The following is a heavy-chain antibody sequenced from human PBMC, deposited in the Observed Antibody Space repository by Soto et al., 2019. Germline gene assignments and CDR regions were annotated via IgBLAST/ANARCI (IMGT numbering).Heavy chain of an antibody. Sequence: SETLSLTCTVSGGSISSSSYYWGWIRQPPGKGLEWIGSIYYSGSTYYNPSLKSRVTISVDTSKNQFSLKLSSVTAADTAMYDCARRIVRLRGYFDYWGQGTLVTVS. CDR1: GGSISSSSYY. V-gene: IGHV4-39*01. D-gene: IGHD2-21*01. CDR2: IYYSGST. J-gene: IGHJ4*02. CDR3: ARRIVRLRGYFDY.